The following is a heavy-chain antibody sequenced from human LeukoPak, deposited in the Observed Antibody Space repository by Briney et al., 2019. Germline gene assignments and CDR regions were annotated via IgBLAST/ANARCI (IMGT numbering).Heavy chain of an antibody. CDR3: AKDGNYYDSSGYYFGYYYYYGMDV. Sequence: GGSLRLSCAASGFTFSRYGMHWVRQAPGKGLEWVAVISYDGSNKYYADSVRGRFTISRDNSKNTLYLQMNSLRAEDTAVYYCAKDGNYYDSSGYYFGYYYYYGMDVWGQGTTVTVSS. J-gene: IGHJ6*02. D-gene: IGHD3-22*01. V-gene: IGHV3-30*18. CDR2: ISYDGSNK. CDR1: GFTFSRYG.